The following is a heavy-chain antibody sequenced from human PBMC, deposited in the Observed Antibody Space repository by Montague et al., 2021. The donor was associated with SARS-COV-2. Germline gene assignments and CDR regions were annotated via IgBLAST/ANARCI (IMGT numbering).Heavy chain of an antibody. D-gene: IGHD6-13*01. CDR1: GGSFSTYY. CDR2: INHTGST. CDR3: ARGGIAGCRNYFDY. V-gene: IGHV4-34*01. J-gene: IGHJ4*02. Sequence: SETLSLTCAVSGGSFSTYYWSWIRQPPGKGLEWIGEINHTGSTNYNPSLKSRVTISVDTSKNQFSLKLSSVTAADTAVYFCARGGIAGCRNYFDYWGQGTLVTVSS.